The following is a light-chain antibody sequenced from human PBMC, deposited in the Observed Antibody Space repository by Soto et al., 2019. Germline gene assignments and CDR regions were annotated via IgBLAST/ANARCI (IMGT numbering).Light chain of an antibody. CDR1: QSFRGL. CDR2: DAY. Sequence: EVVLTQSPVTLSLSPGERATLSCRASQSFRGLLAWYQQKPGQAPRLLIYDAYNRATGIPPRFSGSGSGTVCTLTISSLVPEDSAVSYCQKRHMWPITCGKGTRLEIK. J-gene: IGKJ5*01. V-gene: IGKV3-11*01. CDR3: QKRHMWPIT.